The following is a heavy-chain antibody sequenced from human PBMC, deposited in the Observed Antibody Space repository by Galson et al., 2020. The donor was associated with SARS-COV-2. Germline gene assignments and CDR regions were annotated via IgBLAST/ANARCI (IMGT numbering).Heavy chain of an antibody. V-gene: IGHV4-30-2*01. CDR2: IYHSGST. CDR3: ARDGGGSGSYPPGFDP. D-gene: IGHD3-10*01. Sequence: ASETLSLTCAVSGGSISSGGYSWSWIRQPPGKGLEWIGYIYHSGSTYYNPSLKSRVTISVDRSKNQFSLKLSSVTAADTAVDYCARDGGGSGSYPPGFDPWGQGTTVTVSS. CDR1: GGSISSGGYS. J-gene: IGHJ6*02.